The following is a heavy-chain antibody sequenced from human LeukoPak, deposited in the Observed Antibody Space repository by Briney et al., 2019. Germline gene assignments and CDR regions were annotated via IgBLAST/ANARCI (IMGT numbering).Heavy chain of an antibody. CDR1: GYTFTSYG. D-gene: IGHD2-2*01. V-gene: IGHV1-18*01. CDR2: ISAYNGNT. CDR3: ARDPAAFRAPLAFDI. J-gene: IGHJ3*02. Sequence: ASVKVSCKASGYTFTSYGISWVRRAPGQGLEWMGWISAYNGNTNYAQKLQSRVTMTTDTSTSTAYMELRSLRSDDTAVYYCARDPAAFRAPLAFDIWGQGTMVTVSS.